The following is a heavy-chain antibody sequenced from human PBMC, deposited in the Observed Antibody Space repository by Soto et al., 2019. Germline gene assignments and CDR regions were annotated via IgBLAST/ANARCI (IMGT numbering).Heavy chain of an antibody. J-gene: IGHJ4*02. V-gene: IGHV3-30*18. D-gene: IGHD6-19*01. CDR3: AKDLLRSAVAGTWLL. CDR1: GFTISSYG. CDR2: ISYDGSNK. Sequence: QVQLVESGGGVVQPGRSLRLSCAASGFTISSYGMHWVRQAPGKGLEWVAVISYDGSNKYYADSVKGRFTISRDNSKNTLYLQMNSLRAEDTAVYYCAKDLLRSAVAGTWLLWGQGTLVTVSS.